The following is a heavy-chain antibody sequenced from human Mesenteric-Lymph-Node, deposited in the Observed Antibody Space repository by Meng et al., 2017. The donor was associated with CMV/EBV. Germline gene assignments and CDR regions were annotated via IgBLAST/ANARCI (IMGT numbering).Heavy chain of an antibody. D-gene: IGHD6-13*01. CDR2: IYSGGST. J-gene: IGHJ5*02. CDR3: ARGGGYSRERFDP. V-gene: IGHV3-53*01. Sequence: GESLKISCAASGFTVSSNYMSWVRQAPGKGLEWVSVIYSGGSTYYADSVKGRFTISRDNSKNTLYLQMNSLRAEDTAVYYCARGGGYSRERFDPWGQGTLVTVSS. CDR1: GFTVSSNY.